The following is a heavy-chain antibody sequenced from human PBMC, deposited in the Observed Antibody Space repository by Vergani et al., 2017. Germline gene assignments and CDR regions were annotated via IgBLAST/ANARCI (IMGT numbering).Heavy chain of an antibody. D-gene: IGHD3-22*01. CDR1: GYTFTSYD. CDR3: ARGPHYYDSSGYGPNWFDP. Sequence: QVQLVQSGAEVKKPGASVKVSCKASGYTFTSYDINWVRQATGQGLEWMGWMNPNSGNTGYAQKFQGRVTMTRNTSISTAYMELSSLRSEDTAVYYCARGPHYYDSSGYGPNWFDPWGQGTLVTVSS. V-gene: IGHV1-8*01. J-gene: IGHJ5*02. CDR2: MNPNSGNT.